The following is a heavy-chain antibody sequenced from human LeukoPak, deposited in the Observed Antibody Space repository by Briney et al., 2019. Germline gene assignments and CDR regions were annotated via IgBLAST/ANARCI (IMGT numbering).Heavy chain of an antibody. CDR3: ARFYCSGATCYHIDH. D-gene: IGHD2-15*01. Sequence: SETLSLTCTVSGGSISSSGFYWGWIRQPPGKGLEWIGSIYYTGSTYYNPSLESRVTISVDTSKNQLSLKMNSVTAADTAVYYCARFYCSGATCYHIDHWGQGTLVTVSS. V-gene: IGHV4-39*07. CDR1: GGSISSSGFY. J-gene: IGHJ4*02. CDR2: IYYTGST.